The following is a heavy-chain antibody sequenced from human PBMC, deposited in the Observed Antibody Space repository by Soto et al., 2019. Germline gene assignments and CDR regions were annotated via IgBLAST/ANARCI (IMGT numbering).Heavy chain of an antibody. V-gene: IGHV4-34*01. CDR3: AREGMGEAYFDY. J-gene: IGHJ4*02. Sequence: SETLSLTCAVYGGSFSGYYWSWIRQPPGKGLEWIGEINHSGSTNYNPSLKSRVTISVDTSKNQFSLKLSSVTAADTAVYYCAREGMGEAYFDYWGQGTLVTVSS. CDR1: GGSFSGYY. CDR2: INHSGST. D-gene: IGHD3-16*01.